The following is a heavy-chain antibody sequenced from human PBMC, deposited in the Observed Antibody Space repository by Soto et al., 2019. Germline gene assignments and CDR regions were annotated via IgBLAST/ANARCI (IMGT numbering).Heavy chain of an antibody. Sequence: ESGGGVAQPGRSLRLSCAASGFTFSSYAMHWVRQAPGKGLEWVTAISYDGSSEYYADSVKGRFTISRDNSKNTLYLQMNSLRAEDTAVFYCAKDLTSGSYSYFDYWGQGALVTVSS. CDR1: GFTFSSYA. CDR2: ISYDGSSE. J-gene: IGHJ4*02. CDR3: AKDLTSGSYSYFDY. V-gene: IGHV3-30*18. D-gene: IGHD1-26*01.